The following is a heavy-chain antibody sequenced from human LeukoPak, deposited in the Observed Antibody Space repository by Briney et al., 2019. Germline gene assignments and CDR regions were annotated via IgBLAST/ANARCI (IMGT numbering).Heavy chain of an antibody. CDR3: ARDRRQQLVENAFDI. CDR1: GFTFSSYG. V-gene: IGHV3-33*08. Sequence: GGSLRLSCAASGFTFSSYGMHWVRQAPGKGLEWVAVIWYDGSNKYYADSVKGRFTISRDNSKNTLYLQMNSLRAEDTAVYYCARDRRQQLVENAFDIWGQGTMVTVSS. CDR2: IWYDGSNK. J-gene: IGHJ3*02. D-gene: IGHD6-13*01.